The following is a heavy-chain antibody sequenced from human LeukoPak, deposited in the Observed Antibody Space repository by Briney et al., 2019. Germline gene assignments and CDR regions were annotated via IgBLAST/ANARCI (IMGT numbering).Heavy chain of an antibody. Sequence: GGSLRLSCATSGFTFSDHYMDWVRQAPGKGLEWVARTRSKARGYTTEYAASVKGRFTVSRVESMNSLYLKMNSLKTEDTAVYYWARGPTVTFNYHYGMDVWGQGTTVTVSS. J-gene: IGHJ6*02. CDR1: GFTFSDHY. V-gene: IGHV3-72*01. D-gene: IGHD1-1*01. CDR2: TRSKARGYTT. CDR3: ARGPTVTFNYHYGMDV.